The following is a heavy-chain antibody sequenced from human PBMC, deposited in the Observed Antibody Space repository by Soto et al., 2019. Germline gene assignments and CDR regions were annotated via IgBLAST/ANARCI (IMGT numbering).Heavy chain of an antibody. D-gene: IGHD3-3*02. Sequence: EVQLVESGGGSVQPGGSLRLSCAASGITVSSNYMSWVRQAPGKGLEWVSVIYSGGSTYYADSVKGRFTISRDNSKNTVYLQMNSLRAEDAAVYYCARDRNREHLAYWGQGALVTVSS. CDR1: GITVSSNY. V-gene: IGHV3-66*01. CDR2: IYSGGST. J-gene: IGHJ4*02. CDR3: ARDRNREHLAY.